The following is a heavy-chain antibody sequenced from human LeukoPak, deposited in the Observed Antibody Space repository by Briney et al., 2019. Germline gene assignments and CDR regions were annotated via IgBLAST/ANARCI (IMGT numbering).Heavy chain of an antibody. J-gene: IGHJ4*02. D-gene: IGHD5-18*01. CDR3: AGGRYSYGYYFDY. CDR1: GFTFTSYA. Sequence: GSLRLSWAASGFTFTSYAIHWVRQAPGKGLEFVSIICSNGGSTYYESSVKGRFTISRDNSKNTLYLQMGSLKAEDMAVYYCAGGRYSYGYYFDYWGQGTLVTVSS. V-gene: IGHV3-64*01. CDR2: ICSNGGST.